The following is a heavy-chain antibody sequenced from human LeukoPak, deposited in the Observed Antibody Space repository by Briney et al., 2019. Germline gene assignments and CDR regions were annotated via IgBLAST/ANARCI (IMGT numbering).Heavy chain of an antibody. CDR2: ISSSSSYI. J-gene: IGHJ4*02. Sequence: GSLRLSCAASGFTFSSYSMNWVRQAPGKGLEWVSSISSSSSYIYYADSVKGRFTISRDNAKNSLYLQMNSLRAEDTAVYYCAKGFFTSGSYSHFDYWGQGTLVTVSS. CDR3: AKGFFTSGSYSHFDY. D-gene: IGHD3-10*01. V-gene: IGHV3-21*04. CDR1: GFTFSSYS.